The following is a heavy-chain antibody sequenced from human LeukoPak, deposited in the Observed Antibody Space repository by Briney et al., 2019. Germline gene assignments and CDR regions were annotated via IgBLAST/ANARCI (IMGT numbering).Heavy chain of an antibody. D-gene: IGHD6-19*01. CDR2: ISYDRSNK. J-gene: IGHJ4*02. CDR1: GFTFSSYA. Sequence: GRSLRLSCAASGFTFSSYAMHWVRQAPGKGLEWVAVISYDRSNKYYADSVKGRFTISRDNSKNTLYLQMNSLRAEDTAVYFCAKELQVAGTFDYWGQGTLVTVSS. CDR3: AKELQVAGTFDY. V-gene: IGHV3-30-3*01.